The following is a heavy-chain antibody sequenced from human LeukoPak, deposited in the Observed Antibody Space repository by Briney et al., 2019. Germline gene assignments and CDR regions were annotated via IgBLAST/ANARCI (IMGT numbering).Heavy chain of an antibody. V-gene: IGHV3-30*04. Sequence: PGRSLRLSCAASGFTFSSYAMHWVRQAPGKGLEWVAVISYDGSNKYYADSVKGRFTISRDNSKNTLYLQMNSLRAEDTAVYYCARDPSPATIGAFDIWGQGTMVTVSS. CDR2: ISYDGSNK. CDR3: ARDPSPATIGAFDI. J-gene: IGHJ3*02. CDR1: GFTFSSYA. D-gene: IGHD5-12*01.